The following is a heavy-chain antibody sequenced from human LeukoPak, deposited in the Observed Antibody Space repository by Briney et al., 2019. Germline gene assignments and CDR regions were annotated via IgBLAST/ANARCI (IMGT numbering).Heavy chain of an antibody. J-gene: IGHJ6*03. CDR1: GFTFSSYW. D-gene: IGHD2-2*01. Sequence: GGSLRLSCAASGFTFSSYWMSWVRQAPGKGLEWVANIKQDGSEKYYVDSVKGRFTISRDNAKNSLYLQMNSLRAEDTAVYYCARTQTGYCSSTSCYGLYYYYMDVWGKGTTVTVSS. CDR2: IKQDGSEK. CDR3: ARTQTGYCSSTSCYGLYYYYMDV. V-gene: IGHV3-7*01.